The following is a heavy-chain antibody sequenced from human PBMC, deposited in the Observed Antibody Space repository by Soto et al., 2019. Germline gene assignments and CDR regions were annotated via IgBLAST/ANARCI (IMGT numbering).Heavy chain of an antibody. CDR3: ARIRDYFYGMDV. D-gene: IGHD3-10*01. Sequence: GGSLRLSCAACGFTFSDYYMSWIRQAPGKGLEWVSYISSSGSTIYYADAVKGRFTISRDNAKNSLYLQMNSLRAEDTAVHYCARIRDYFYGMDVWGQGTTVTVSS. J-gene: IGHJ6*02. V-gene: IGHV3-11*01. CDR1: GFTFSDYY. CDR2: ISSSGSTI.